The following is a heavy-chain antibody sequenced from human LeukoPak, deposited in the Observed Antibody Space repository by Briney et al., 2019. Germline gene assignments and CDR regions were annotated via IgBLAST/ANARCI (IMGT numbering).Heavy chain of an antibody. CDR2: IHWKSGNT. J-gene: IGHJ6*03. V-gene: IGHV3-20*04. CDR1: GFIFDDYG. CDR3: ARDGGWYKRGLDHYSYYMDV. Sequence: RPAGSLRLSCVVSGFIFDDYGISWVRHAQGKGLEWVSSIHWKSGNTVYIDSVKGRFTISRDNAKNSMYLQMNSLRPEDTAFYYCARDGGWYKRGLDHYSYYMDVWGKGTPVTVSS. D-gene: IGHD6-19*01.